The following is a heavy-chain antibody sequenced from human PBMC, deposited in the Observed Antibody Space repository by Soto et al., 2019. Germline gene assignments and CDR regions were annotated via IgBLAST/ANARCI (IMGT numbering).Heavy chain of an antibody. J-gene: IGHJ4*02. V-gene: IGHV1-69*13. CDR3: ARVQHPAYFDY. CDR2: IIPIFGTA. CDR1: GGRFSSYA. Sequence: GASVEVCCEACGGRFSSYAISWVRQAPGQGLEWMGGIIPIFGTANYAQKFQGRVTITADESTSTAYMELSSLRSEDTAVYYCARVQHPAYFDYWGQGTPVTVSS.